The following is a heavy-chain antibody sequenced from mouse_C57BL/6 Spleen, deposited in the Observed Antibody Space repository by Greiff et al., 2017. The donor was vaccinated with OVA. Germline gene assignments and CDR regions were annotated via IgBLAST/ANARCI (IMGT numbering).Heavy chain of an antibody. Sequence: QVQLKQPGAELVRPGSSVKLSCKASGYTFTSYWMDWVKQRPGQGLEWIGNIYPSDSEPHYNQKFQDKAILTVDKSSSTAYMQLSSLTSEDSAVYYCAREPLDSSGYVIDYWGQGTTLTVSS. V-gene: IGHV1-61*01. CDR3: AREPLDSSGYVIDY. CDR1: GYTFTSYW. J-gene: IGHJ2*01. D-gene: IGHD3-2*02. CDR2: IYPSDSEP.